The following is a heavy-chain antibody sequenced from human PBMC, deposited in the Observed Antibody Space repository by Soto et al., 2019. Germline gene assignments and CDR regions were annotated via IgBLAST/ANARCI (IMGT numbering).Heavy chain of an antibody. CDR2: IRSKAYGGTT. J-gene: IGHJ4*02. V-gene: IGHV3-49*03. CDR1: GFTFGDYA. Sequence: GGSLRLSCTASGFTFGDYAMSWFRQAPGKGLEWVGFIRSKAYGGTTEYAASVKGRFTISRDDSKSIAYLQMNSLKTEDTAVYYCTRDVTEMATPPFDYWGQGTLVTVSS. CDR3: TRDVTEMATPPFDY. D-gene: IGHD5-12*01.